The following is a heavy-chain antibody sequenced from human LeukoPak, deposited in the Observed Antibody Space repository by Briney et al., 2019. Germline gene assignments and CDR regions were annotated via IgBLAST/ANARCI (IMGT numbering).Heavy chain of an antibody. J-gene: IGHJ6*03. CDR2: FDPEDGET. D-gene: IGHD3-10*01. CDR3: ATVTMPRRRYYYYYYMDV. CDR1: GYTLTELS. V-gene: IGHV1-24*01. Sequence: GASVKVSCKVSGYTLTELSMHWVRQAPGKGLEWMGGFDPEDGETIYAQKFQGRVTMTEDTSTDTAYMELSSLRSEDTAVYYCATVTMPRRRYYYYYYMDVWGKGTTVTVSS.